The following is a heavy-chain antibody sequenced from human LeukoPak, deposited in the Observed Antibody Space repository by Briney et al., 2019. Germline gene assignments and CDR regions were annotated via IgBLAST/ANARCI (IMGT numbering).Heavy chain of an antibody. CDR2: ISYAGSNK. CDR1: GFTFNSYA. D-gene: IGHD6-19*01. V-gene: IGHV3-30-3*02. CDR3: AKRGDRSGWSYYFDY. Sequence: GGSLRLSCASSGFTFNSYAMHWVRQAPGKGLEWVAVISYAGSNKYYADSVKGRFTISRDNSKNTLYLQMNSLRAEDTAVYYCAKRGDRSGWSYYFDYWGQGTLVTVSS. J-gene: IGHJ4*02.